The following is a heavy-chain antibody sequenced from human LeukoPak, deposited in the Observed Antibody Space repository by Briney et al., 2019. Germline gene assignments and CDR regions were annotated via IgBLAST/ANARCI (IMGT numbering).Heavy chain of an antibody. CDR3: AGVDAAMPDAFDI. CDR1: GFTFSSYG. J-gene: IGHJ3*02. V-gene: IGHV3-30*02. Sequence: GGSLRLSCAASGFTFSSYGMHWVRQAPGKGLEWVASISFDINDRKYAESVRGRFTISRDNSKNTLYLQMNSLRADDTAVYYCAGVDAAMPDAFDIWGQGTTVTVSS. CDR2: ISFDINDR. D-gene: IGHD5-18*01.